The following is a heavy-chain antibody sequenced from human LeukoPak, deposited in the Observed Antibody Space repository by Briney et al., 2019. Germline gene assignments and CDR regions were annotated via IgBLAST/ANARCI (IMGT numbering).Heavy chain of an antibody. CDR2: ITPNSGGK. J-gene: IGHJ4*02. V-gene: IGHV1-2*06. CDR3: ARADSSGWYYFDY. CDR1: GYTFTGYY. D-gene: IGHD6-19*01. Sequence: GASVKVSCKASGYTFTGYYMHWVRQAPGQGLEWMGRITPNSGGKNYAKKFQGRVTMTRDTSISTAYMELSRLRSDDTAVYYCARADSSGWYYFDYWGQGTLVTVSS.